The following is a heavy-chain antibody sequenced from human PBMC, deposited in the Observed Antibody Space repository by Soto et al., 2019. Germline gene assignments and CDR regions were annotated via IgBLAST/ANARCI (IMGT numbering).Heavy chain of an antibody. D-gene: IGHD6-6*01. CDR2: IIPIFGTA. CDR3: ARGQTPESIADAFDI. Sequence: ASVKVSCKASGGTFSSYAISWVRQAPGQGLEWMGGIIPIFGTANYAQKFQGRVTITADESTSTAYMELSSLRSEDTAVYYCARGQTPESIADAFDIWGQGTMVTVSS. CDR1: GGTFSSYA. J-gene: IGHJ3*02. V-gene: IGHV1-69*13.